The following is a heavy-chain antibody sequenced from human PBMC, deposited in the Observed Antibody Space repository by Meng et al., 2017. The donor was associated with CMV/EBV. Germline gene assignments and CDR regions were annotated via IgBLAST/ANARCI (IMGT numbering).Heavy chain of an antibody. CDR3: ARDYPPGIAAAGRGSDY. CDR1: GYTFTSYG. V-gene: IGHV1-18*01. Sequence: ASVKVSCKASGYTFTSYGISWVRQAPGQGLEWMGWISAYNGNTNYAQKLQGRVTMTTDTSTSTAYMELRSLRSDDTAVYYCARDYPPGIAAAGRGSDYWGQGTRVTVSS. CDR2: ISAYNGNT. D-gene: IGHD6-13*01. J-gene: IGHJ4*02.